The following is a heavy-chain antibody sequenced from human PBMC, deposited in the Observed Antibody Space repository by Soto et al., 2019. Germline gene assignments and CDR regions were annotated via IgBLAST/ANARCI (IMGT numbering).Heavy chain of an antibody. Sequence: QVQLVQSGTEVKKPGSSVKVSCKASGGTFSTYTMTWVRQAPGQGLEWMGGIIPLFGTANYAQKFQGRVTIIADESTSTVYMELSSLRSEDTAVYYCARSQDSSGYWNNCFDPWGQGTLVTVSS. CDR3: ARSQDSSGYWNNCFDP. J-gene: IGHJ5*02. V-gene: IGHV1-69*01. CDR2: IIPLFGTA. CDR1: GGTFSTYT. D-gene: IGHD3-22*01.